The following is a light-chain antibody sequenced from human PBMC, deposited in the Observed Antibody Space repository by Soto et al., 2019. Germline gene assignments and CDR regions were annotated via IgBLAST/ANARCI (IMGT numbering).Light chain of an antibody. CDR1: KSVSSNY. V-gene: IGKV3-20*01. CDR2: GAS. Sequence: EIVLTQSPGTLSLSPGERATLSCRASKSVSSNYLAWYQQKPGQAPRLLIYGASSRATGIPDRFGGSGSGTDFTLIISGLEPEDFAVYYCQQYGNSPWTFGQGTKVEIK. CDR3: QQYGNSPWT. J-gene: IGKJ1*01.